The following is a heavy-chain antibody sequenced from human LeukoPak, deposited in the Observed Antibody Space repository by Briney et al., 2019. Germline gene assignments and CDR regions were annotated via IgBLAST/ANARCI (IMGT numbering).Heavy chain of an antibody. Sequence: GGSLRLSCAASGFTFSNAWMSWVRQAPGKGLEWVGRIKSKTDGGTKDYAAPVKGRFTISRDDSINTLYLQMNSLQTENTAVYYCTTDHDYGDSQRPPFDYWGQGTLVTVSS. CDR2: IKSKTDGGTK. J-gene: IGHJ4*02. CDR1: GFTFSNAW. CDR3: TTDHDYGDSQRPPFDY. D-gene: IGHD4-17*01. V-gene: IGHV3-15*01.